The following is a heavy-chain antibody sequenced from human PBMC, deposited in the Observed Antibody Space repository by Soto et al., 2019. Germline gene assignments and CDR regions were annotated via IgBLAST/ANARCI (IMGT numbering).Heavy chain of an antibody. V-gene: IGHV1-2*02. Sequence: ASVKVSCKASGYTFTGYYMHWVRQAPGQGLEWMGWINPNSGGTNYAQKFQGRVTMTRDTSISTAYMELSRLRSDDTAVYYCAREGNTGYYYRMDVWGQGTTVTVSS. D-gene: IGHD3-10*01. CDR2: INPNSGGT. CDR1: GYTFTGYY. CDR3: AREGNTGYYYRMDV. J-gene: IGHJ6*02.